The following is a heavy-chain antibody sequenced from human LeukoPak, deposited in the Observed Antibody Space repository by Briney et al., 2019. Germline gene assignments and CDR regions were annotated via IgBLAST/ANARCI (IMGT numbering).Heavy chain of an antibody. CDR1: GYTFTGYY. CDR2: INPNSGGT. CDR3: ARYSSGNQFDY. J-gene: IGHJ4*02. V-gene: IGHV1-2*04. D-gene: IGHD6-19*01. Sequence: GASVKVSCKASGYTFTGYYMHWVRQAPGQGLEWMGWINPNSGGTNYAQKFQGWVTMTRDTSISTAYMELSRLRSDDTAEYYCARYSSGNQFDYWGQGTLVTVSS.